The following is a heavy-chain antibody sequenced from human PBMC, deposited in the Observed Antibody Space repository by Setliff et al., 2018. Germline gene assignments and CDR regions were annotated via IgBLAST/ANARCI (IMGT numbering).Heavy chain of an antibody. Sequence: GGSLRLSCGASGFTFTSYSMTWVRQAPGKGMEWVSSISSSSSYIYYADSVKGRFTISRDNAKNSAYLQINSLRAEDTAIYYCARANTTGYYYFDCWGQGTLVTVSS. D-gene: IGHD3-9*01. CDR3: ARANTTGYYYFDC. CDR2: ISSSSSYI. J-gene: IGHJ4*02. V-gene: IGHV3-21*01. CDR1: GFTFTSYS.